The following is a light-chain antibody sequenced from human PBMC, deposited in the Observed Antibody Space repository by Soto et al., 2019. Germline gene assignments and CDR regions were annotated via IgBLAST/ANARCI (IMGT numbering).Light chain of an antibody. CDR3: QSYDNSLSGYV. V-gene: IGLV1-40*01. CDR1: SSNIGAGYD. J-gene: IGLJ1*01. CDR2: ANN. Sequence: QSVLTQPPSVSGAPGQRVTMSCTGSSSNIGAGYDVHWYQQLPGTAPKLLIYANNNRPSGVPDRFSGSKSGTSASLAITGLQAEDEADYYCQSYDNSLSGYVFGPGTKVTVL.